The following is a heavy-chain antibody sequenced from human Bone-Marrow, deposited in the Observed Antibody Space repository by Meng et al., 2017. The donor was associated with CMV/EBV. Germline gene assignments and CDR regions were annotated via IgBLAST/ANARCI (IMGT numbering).Heavy chain of an antibody. V-gene: IGHV1-69*05. J-gene: IGHJ3*02. CDR3: ARDFYEYDDSGYYVDTFDI. D-gene: IGHD3-22*01. CDR2: IIPIFGTA. CDR1: GGTFSSYA. Sequence: SVKVSCKASGGTFSSYAISWVRQAPGQGLEWMGGIIPIFGTANYAQKFQGRVTMTTDTSATTAYMELRSLRSDDTAVYYCARDFYEYDDSGYYVDTFDIWGQGTMVTVSS.